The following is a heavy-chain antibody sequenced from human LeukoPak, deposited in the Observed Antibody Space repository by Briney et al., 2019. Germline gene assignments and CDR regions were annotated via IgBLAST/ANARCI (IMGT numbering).Heavy chain of an antibody. V-gene: IGHV3-23*01. CDR2: ISGSGDYT. D-gene: IGHD3-22*01. CDR1: GFTFSNFA. CDR3: AKGGSGYYVFDY. J-gene: IGHJ4*02. Sequence: GGSLRLSCVVSGFTFSNFAMGWVRQAPGKGLEWISGISGSGDYTYQADSVKGRFTISRENSKNTLYLQMNSLRAEDTAVYYCAKGGSGYYVFDYWGQGTPVTVSS.